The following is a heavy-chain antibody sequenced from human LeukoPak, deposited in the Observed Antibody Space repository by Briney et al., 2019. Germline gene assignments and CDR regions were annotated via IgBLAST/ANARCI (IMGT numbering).Heavy chain of an antibody. Sequence: GGSLRLSCAASGSSFNTYAMHWVRQAPGRGLESVSAINYNGDSTYYANSVKGRFIISRDNSMKTLFLQMGSLRAEDTAVYYCARDSGGDAYNDYFDSWGQGTLVTVSS. J-gene: IGHJ4*02. CDR3: ARDSGGDAYNDYFDS. CDR2: INYNGDST. V-gene: IGHV3-64*01. CDR1: GSSFNTYA. D-gene: IGHD5-24*01.